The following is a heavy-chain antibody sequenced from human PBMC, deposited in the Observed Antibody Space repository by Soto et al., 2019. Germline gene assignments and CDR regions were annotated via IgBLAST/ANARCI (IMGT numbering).Heavy chain of an antibody. J-gene: IGHJ4*02. V-gene: IGHV3-30*03. Sequence: QVQLVESGGGVVQPGKSLRLSCAASGSTFSSYAMHWARQAPGKGLEWVTVISIRGGDEYYAESVRGRFTISRDDSKNTLYLQMDSLRVEDTAVYYCARGTIVARQHLDYWGQGTLVTVSS. D-gene: IGHD6-6*01. CDR1: GSTFSSYA. CDR2: ISIRGGDE. CDR3: ARGTIVARQHLDY.